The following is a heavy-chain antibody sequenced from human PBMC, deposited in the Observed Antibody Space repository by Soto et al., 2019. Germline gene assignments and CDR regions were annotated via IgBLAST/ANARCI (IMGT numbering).Heavy chain of an antibody. V-gene: IGHV2-5*02. D-gene: IGHD2-8*01. J-gene: IGHJ4*02. CDR2: IYWDDDK. CDR3: ARLTPMGFDY. CDR1: GFSLSTSGMG. Sequence: QIALKESGPTLVKPTQTLTLTCTFSGFSLSTSGMGVGWIRQPPGKALELLALIYWDDDKRYSSSLKSGLTITKDTSKNQVVLTMTNMYPVDTGTYYCARLTPMGFDYWGQGTLVSVSS.